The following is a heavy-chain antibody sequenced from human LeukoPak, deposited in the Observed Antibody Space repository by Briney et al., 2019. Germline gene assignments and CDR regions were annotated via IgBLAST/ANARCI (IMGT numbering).Heavy chain of an antibody. CDR2: ISSSGSTI. CDR3: ASGTYYFDF. V-gene: IGHV3-11*01. J-gene: IGHJ4*02. CDR1: GFTFSDYY. D-gene: IGHD1-26*01. Sequence: PGGSLRLSCAASGFTFSDYYMSWLRQAPGKGSEEGSYISSSGSTIDYADSLKGRFTISRDNAKNSLYLQMNSLRAEDTAVYFCASGTYYFDFCGQGTLVTVSS.